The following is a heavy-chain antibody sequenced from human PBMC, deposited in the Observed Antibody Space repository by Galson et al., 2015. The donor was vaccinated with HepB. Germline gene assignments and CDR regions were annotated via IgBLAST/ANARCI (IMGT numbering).Heavy chain of an antibody. CDR2: ISAYNGNT. CDR1: GYTSTSYD. CDR3: AREPTQYGMDV. V-gene: IGHV1-18*01. Sequence: SVKVSCKASGYTSTSYDINWVRQATGQGLEWMGWISAYNGNTNYAQKLQGRVTMTTDTSTSTAYMELRSLRSDDTAVYYRAREPTQYGMDVWGQGTTVTVSS. J-gene: IGHJ6*02.